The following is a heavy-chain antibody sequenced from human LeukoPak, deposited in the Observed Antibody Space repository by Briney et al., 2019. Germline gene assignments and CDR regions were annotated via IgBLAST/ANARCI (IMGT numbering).Heavy chain of an antibody. D-gene: IGHD3-22*01. Sequence: PSQTLSLTCTVSGGSITSGDYYWSWIRQPPGKGLEWIGYTYYSGSAYYNPSLKSRVTISVDTSKNQFSLNLGSVTAADTAVYYCARAVGQDYYDTSGYHAARAFDIWGQGTMVTVSS. J-gene: IGHJ3*02. CDR1: GGSITSGDYY. CDR3: ARAVGQDYYDTSGYHAARAFDI. V-gene: IGHV4-30-4*01. CDR2: TYYSGSA.